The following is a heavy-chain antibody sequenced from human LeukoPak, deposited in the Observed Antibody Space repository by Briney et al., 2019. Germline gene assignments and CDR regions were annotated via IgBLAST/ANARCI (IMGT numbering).Heavy chain of an antibody. D-gene: IGHD3-10*01. CDR2: TYYRSKWYN. CDR3: ARDLDGSGRGGYDP. CDR1: GDSVSSHIAA. J-gene: IGHJ5*02. V-gene: IGHV6-1*01. Sequence: SQTLSLTCAISGDSVSSHIAAWNWIRQSPSRGLEWLGRTYYRSKWYNDYAVSVKSRITINPDTSKNQFSLQLNSVTPEDTAVYYCARDLDGSGRGGYDPWGQGTLVTVSS.